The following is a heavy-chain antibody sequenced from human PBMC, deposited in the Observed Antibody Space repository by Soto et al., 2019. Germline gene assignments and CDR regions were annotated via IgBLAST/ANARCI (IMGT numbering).Heavy chain of an antibody. V-gene: IGHV3-30-3*01. J-gene: IGHJ4*02. CDR2: ISYDGSNK. Sequence: GGSLRLSCAASGFTFSSYAMHWVRQAPGKGLEWVAVISYDGSNKYYADSVKGRFTISRDNSKNTLYLQMNSLRAEDTAVYYCARDGIVSYDFWSGYYGPLDYWGQGTLVTVS. CDR1: GFTFSSYA. CDR3: ARDGIVSYDFWSGYYGPLDY. D-gene: IGHD3-3*01.